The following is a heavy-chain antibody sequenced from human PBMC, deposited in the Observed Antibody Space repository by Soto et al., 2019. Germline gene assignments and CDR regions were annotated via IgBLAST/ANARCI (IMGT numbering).Heavy chain of an antibody. V-gene: IGHV3-30*18. CDR2: ISYDGSNK. D-gene: IGHD2-21*01. J-gene: IGHJ4*02. CDR3: AKDSEVAIPKYYFDY. Sequence: XGCLGLSCAASGFTFSSYGVHWVRQAPGKGLEWVAIISYDGSNKYYADSVRGRFTVSRDNSKNTLYLQMNSLRAEDTAVYYCAKDSEVAIPKYYFDYWGQGTLVTVSS. CDR1: GFTFSSYG.